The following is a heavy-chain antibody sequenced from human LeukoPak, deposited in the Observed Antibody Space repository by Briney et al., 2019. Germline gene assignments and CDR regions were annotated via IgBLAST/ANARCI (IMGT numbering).Heavy chain of an antibody. CDR2: IYHSGST. Sequence: SETLSLTCTVSGDSTSTYYWGWIRQPPGKGREWIGSIYHSGSTYYNPSLKSRVTISVDTSKNQFSLKLSSVTAADTAVYYCARITGTAFHFDYWGQGTLVTVSS. D-gene: IGHD1-20*01. CDR3: ARITGTAFHFDY. V-gene: IGHV4-38-2*02. J-gene: IGHJ4*02. CDR1: GDSTSTYY.